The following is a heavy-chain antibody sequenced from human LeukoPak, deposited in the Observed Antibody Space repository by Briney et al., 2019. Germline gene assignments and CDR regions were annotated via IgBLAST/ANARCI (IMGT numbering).Heavy chain of an antibody. V-gene: IGHV3-21*01. CDR3: ARALASGSSAFDH. D-gene: IGHD1-26*01. CDR1: GFTVSSNY. Sequence: GGSLRLSCAASGFTVSSNYMSWVRQAPGKGLEWVSSISSSSSYIYFADSVKGRFTISRDNAKSSVYLQMNSLRAEDTAVYYCARALASGSSAFDHWGQGTLASLSS. J-gene: IGHJ4*02. CDR2: ISSSSSYI.